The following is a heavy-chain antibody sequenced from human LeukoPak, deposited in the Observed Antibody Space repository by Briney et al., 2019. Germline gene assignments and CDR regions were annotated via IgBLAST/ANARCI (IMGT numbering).Heavy chain of an antibody. Sequence: SGPTLVKPTQTLTLTCTFSGFSLSTTGVGVGWIRLPPGQALEWLALIYWDDDKRYSPSLKSRLTITKDTSKNQVVLTMTNMDPVDTATYYCAHRLCSSTSCYAGDLNWFDPWGQGTLVTVSS. V-gene: IGHV2-5*02. J-gene: IGHJ5*02. CDR1: GFSLSTTGVG. CDR3: AHRLCSSTSCYAGDLNWFDP. D-gene: IGHD2-2*01. CDR2: IYWDDDK.